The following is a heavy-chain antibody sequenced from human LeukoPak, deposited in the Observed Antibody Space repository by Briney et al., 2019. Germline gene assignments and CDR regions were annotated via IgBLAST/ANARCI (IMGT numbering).Heavy chain of an antibody. CDR2: IWYDGSNK. V-gene: IGHV3-33*01. Sequence: GGSLRLSCAASGFTFSSYGMHWVRQAPGKGLEWVAVIWYDGSNKYYADSVKGRFTISRDNSKNTLYLQMNSPRAEDTAVYYCAREGLSSGPAGGFDYWGQGTLVTVSS. CDR3: AREGLSSGPAGGFDY. J-gene: IGHJ4*02. CDR1: GFTFSSYG. D-gene: IGHD6-19*01.